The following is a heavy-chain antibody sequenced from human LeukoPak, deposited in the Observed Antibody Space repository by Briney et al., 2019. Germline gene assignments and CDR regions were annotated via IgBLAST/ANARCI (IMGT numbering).Heavy chain of an antibody. V-gene: IGHV3-7*01. CDR3: ATEDGDSGSFYFDH. CDR2: IKEDGSER. D-gene: IGHD1-26*01. J-gene: IGHJ4*02. Sequence: PGGSLRLSCAVSEFSYWMSWVRQAPGKGLEWVARIKEDGSERYYGDSVNGRFTISSDNTKNALYMQMNTLRAEDTAVYYCATEDGDSGSFYFDHWGQGTLVTVSS. CDR1: EFSYW.